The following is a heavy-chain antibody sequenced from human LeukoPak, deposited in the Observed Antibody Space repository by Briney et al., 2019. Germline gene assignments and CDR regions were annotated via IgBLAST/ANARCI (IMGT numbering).Heavy chain of an antibody. Sequence: GGSLRLSCAASGFTFSSYSTNWVRQAPGKGLEWVSSISSSSSYIYYADSVKGRFTISRDNAKNSLYLQMNSLRAEDTAVYYCARDRGDSGSGWYPSPSGYWGQGTLVTVSS. J-gene: IGHJ4*02. D-gene: IGHD6-19*01. V-gene: IGHV3-21*01. CDR3: ARDRGDSGSGWYPSPSGY. CDR1: GFTFSSYS. CDR2: ISSSSSYI.